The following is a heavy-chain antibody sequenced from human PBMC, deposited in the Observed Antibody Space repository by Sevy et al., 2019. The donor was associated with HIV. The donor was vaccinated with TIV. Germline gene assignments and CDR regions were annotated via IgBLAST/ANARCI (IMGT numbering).Heavy chain of an antibody. J-gene: IGHJ5*02. CDR1: GGSISSYY. V-gene: IGHV4-59*01. D-gene: IGHD6-6*01. CDR2: IYYSGST. Sequence: SETLSLTCTVSGGSISSYYWSWIRQPPGKGLEWIGYIYYSGSTNYNPSLKSRVTISVDTSKNQFSLKLSSVTAADTAVYYCAGVSSSSKRGINWFDPWGQRTLVTVSS. CDR3: AGVSSSSKRGINWFDP.